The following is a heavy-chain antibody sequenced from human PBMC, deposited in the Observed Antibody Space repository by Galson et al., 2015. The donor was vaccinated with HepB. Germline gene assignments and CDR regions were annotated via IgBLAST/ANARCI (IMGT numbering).Heavy chain of an antibody. Sequence: TLSLTCTVSGGSISSGGYYWSWIRQHPGKGLEWIGYIYYSGSTYYNPSLKSRVTISVDTSKNQFSLKLSSVTAADTAVYYCARGFGQPYYDFWSGYSTRQYYYYYMDVWGKGTTVTVSS. V-gene: IGHV4-31*03. J-gene: IGHJ6*03. CDR3: ARGFGQPYYDFWSGYSTRQYYYYYMDV. CDR1: GGSISSGGYY. CDR2: IYYSGST. D-gene: IGHD3-3*01.